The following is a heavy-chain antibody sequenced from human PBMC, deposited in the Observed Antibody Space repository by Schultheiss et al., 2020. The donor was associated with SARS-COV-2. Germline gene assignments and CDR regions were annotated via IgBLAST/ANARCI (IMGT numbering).Heavy chain of an antibody. J-gene: IGHJ4*02. Sequence: GGSLRLSCAASGFTFSSYWMSWVRQAPGKGLEWVANIKQDGSEKYYVDSVKGRFTISRDNAKNSLYLQMNSLRAEDTAVYYCAKDLAMVRGVSDYWGQGTLVTVSS. CDR3: AKDLAMVRGVSDY. D-gene: IGHD3-10*01. V-gene: IGHV3-7*03. CDR1: GFTFSSYW. CDR2: IKQDGSEK.